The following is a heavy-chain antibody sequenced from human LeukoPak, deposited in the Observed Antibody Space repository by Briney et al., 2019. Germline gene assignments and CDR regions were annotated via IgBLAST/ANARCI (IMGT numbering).Heavy chain of an antibody. CDR2: IYTSGST. CDR3: AVVTNTETWFDP. D-gene: IGHD3-22*01. V-gene: IGHV4-61*02. J-gene: IGHJ5*02. CDR1: GGSISSGSYY. Sequence: PSETLSLTCTVSGGSISSGSYYWSWIRQPAGKGLEWIGRIYTSGSTNYNPSLKSRVTISVDTSKNQFSLKLSSVTAADTAVYYCAVVTNTETWFDPWGQGTLVTVSS.